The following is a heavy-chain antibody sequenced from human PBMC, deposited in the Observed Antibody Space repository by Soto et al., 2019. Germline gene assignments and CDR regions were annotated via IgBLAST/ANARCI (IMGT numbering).Heavy chain of an antibody. CDR3: ASQAGITMIVRPPRVDYYYYGMDV. CDR2: ISSSSSYI. J-gene: IGHJ6*02. Sequence: EVQLVESGGGLVKPGGSLRLSCAASGFTFSSYSMNWVRQAPGKGLEWVSSISSSSSYIYYADSVKGRFTISRDNAKNSLYLQMNSLRAEDTAVYYCASQAGITMIVRPPRVDYYYYGMDVWGQGTTVTVSS. CDR1: GFTFSSYS. V-gene: IGHV3-21*01. D-gene: IGHD3-22*01.